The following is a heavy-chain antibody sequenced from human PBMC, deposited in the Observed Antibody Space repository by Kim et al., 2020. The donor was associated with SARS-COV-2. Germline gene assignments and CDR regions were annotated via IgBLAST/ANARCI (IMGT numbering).Heavy chain of an antibody. CDR1: GFTFTDTY. J-gene: IGHJ4*02. Sequence: ASVKVSCKASGFTFTDTYIYWVRQAPGQGLEWMGWINPNSGGTKFAQKFQGRVTMTRDTSITTAYLELSSLRSDDTAVHYCVRGVTTSGYWGQGTLVTVSS. CDR3: VRGVTTSGY. V-gene: IGHV1-2*02. D-gene: IGHD1-1*01. CDR2: INPNSGGT.